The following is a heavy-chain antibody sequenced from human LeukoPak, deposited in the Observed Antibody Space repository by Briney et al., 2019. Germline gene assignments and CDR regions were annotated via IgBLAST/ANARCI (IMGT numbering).Heavy chain of an antibody. Sequence: GESLKISCKGSGYRFNAYWIAWVRQMPGKGLEWMGIVYPGDSETRYSPSLQGHVTMSADKSIYTAYLQWSTLKASDTAMYYCASASDSSGYLFSWGQGALVTVSS. J-gene: IGHJ4*02. CDR1: GYRFNAYW. CDR2: VYPGDSET. V-gene: IGHV5-51*01. CDR3: ASASDSSGYLFS. D-gene: IGHD3-22*01.